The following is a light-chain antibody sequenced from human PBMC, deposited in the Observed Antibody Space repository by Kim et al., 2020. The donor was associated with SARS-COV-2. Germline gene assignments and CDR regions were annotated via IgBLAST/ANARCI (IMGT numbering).Light chain of an antibody. Sequence: ASVGDRVTISCRASQSISHWLAWYKQTSGKAPKVIIYGTSDLESGVPSRFSGSGSGTQFTLTITSLQPDDFAIYYCQQYDEYPWTFGQGTKVEIK. V-gene: IGKV1-5*03. CDR2: GTS. J-gene: IGKJ1*01. CDR1: QSISHW. CDR3: QQYDEYPWT.